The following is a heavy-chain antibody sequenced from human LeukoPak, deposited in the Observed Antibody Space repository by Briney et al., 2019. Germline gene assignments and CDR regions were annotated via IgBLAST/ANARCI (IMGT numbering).Heavy chain of an antibody. J-gene: IGHJ4*02. CDR3: ARLVFGHYNSSGYSDY. Sequence: EASVKVSCKASGYTFTGYYMHWVRQAPGQGLEWMGWINPDSGGTNYAQKFQGRVTMTRNTSSSTAYMELSRLRSEDTAVYYCARLVFGHYNSSGYSDYWGQGTLVTVSS. CDR2: INPDSGGT. D-gene: IGHD3-22*01. CDR1: GYTFTGYY. V-gene: IGHV1-2*02.